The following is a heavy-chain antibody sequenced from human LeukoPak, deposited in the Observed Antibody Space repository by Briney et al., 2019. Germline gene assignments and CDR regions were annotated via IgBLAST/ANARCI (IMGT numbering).Heavy chain of an antibody. CDR2: ISSSSSYI. CDR1: GFTFSSYA. D-gene: IGHD6-13*01. V-gene: IGHV3-21*04. Sequence: PGRSLRLSCAASGFTFSSYAMHWVRQAPGKGLEWVSSISSSSSYIYYADSVKGRFTISRDNAKNSLYLQMNSLRAEDTAVYYCAKDGTGQQLVWGYFQHWGQGTLVTVSS. J-gene: IGHJ1*01. CDR3: AKDGTGQQLVWGYFQH.